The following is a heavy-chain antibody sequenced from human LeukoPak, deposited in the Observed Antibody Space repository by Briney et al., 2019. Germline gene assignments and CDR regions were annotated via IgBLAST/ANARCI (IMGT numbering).Heavy chain of an antibody. Sequence: GGSLRLSCAASGFTFDDYAMHWVRQAPGKGLEWVSGISWNSGSIGYADSVKGRFTISRDNAKNSLYLQMNSLRAEDTALYYCARLVHRRITLVRDLYYMDVWGKGTTVTISS. J-gene: IGHJ6*03. CDR1: GFTFDDYA. V-gene: IGHV3-9*01. CDR2: ISWNSGSI. D-gene: IGHD3-10*01. CDR3: ARLVHRRITLVRDLYYMDV.